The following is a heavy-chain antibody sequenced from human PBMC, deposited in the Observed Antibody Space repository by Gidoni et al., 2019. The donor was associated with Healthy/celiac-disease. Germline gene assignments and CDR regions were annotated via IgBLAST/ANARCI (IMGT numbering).Heavy chain of an antibody. CDR2: IIPILGIA. CDR3: ARDRQQLVWGGYYYGMDV. J-gene: IGHJ6*02. D-gene: IGHD6-13*01. CDR1: GGTFSSYA. Sequence: QVQLVQSGAEVKKPGSSVKVSCKASGGTFSSYAISWVRQAPGHGLEWMGRIIPILGIANYAQKFQGRVTITADKSTSTAYMELSSLRSEDTAVYYCARDRQQLVWGGYYYGMDVWGQGTTVTVSS. V-gene: IGHV1-69*04.